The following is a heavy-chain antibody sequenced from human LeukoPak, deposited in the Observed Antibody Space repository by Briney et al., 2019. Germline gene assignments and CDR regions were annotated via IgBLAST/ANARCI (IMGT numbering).Heavy chain of an antibody. CDR2: INPNSGGT. CDR3: AREIAARRGAFDI. J-gene: IGHJ3*02. Sequence: ASVKDSCKASGYTFTGYYMHWARQAPGQGLEWMGWINPNSGGTNYAQKFQGRVTMTSDTSISTAYMELSRLRSDDTAVYYCAREIAARRGAFDIWGQGTMVTVSS. CDR1: GYTFTGYY. V-gene: IGHV1-2*02. D-gene: IGHD6-6*01.